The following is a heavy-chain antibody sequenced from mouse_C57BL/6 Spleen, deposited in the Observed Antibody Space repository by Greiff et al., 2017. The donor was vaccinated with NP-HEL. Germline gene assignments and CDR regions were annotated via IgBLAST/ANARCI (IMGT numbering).Heavy chain of an antibody. V-gene: IGHV1-5*01. D-gene: IGHD1-1*01. CDR3: TRGGYYGSVDD. CDR1: GYTFTSYW. J-gene: IGHJ2*01. Sequence: EVQLQQSGTVLARPGASVKMSCKTSGYTFTSYWMHWVNQRPGQGLEWIGAIYPGNSDTSYNQKFKGKAKLTAVTAASTAYMERSSLTNEDSAVYYCTRGGYYGSVDDWGQGTTLTVSS. CDR2: IYPGNSDT.